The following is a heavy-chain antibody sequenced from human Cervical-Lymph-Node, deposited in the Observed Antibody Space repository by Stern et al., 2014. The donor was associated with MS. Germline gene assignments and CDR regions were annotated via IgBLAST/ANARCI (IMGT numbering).Heavy chain of an antibody. V-gene: IGHV3-21*02. J-gene: IGHJ4*02. Sequence: VQLVESGGGLVKPGGSLRLSCVASGFTFNTYNMNWVRQAPGKGLEWVSSISAESDYMYYTDSVKGRCTVSRDDAKNALYLQLSSLRSEDTAVYYCVRDRGGYLFNFFDSWGQGTLVTVSS. CDR1: GFTFNTYN. D-gene: IGHD3-22*01. CDR2: ISAESDYM. CDR3: VRDRGGYLFNFFDS.